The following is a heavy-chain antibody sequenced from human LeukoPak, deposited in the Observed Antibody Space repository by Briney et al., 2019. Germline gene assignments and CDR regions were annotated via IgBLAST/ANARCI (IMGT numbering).Heavy chain of an antibody. Sequence: SETLSLTCTVSGASINSGGYFWSWIRQLPGKGLEWIGYIYYSGSTSYNPSLKSRVSMSVDTSKNQFSLKLSSVTAADTAVYFCARDGESYGSGSHFGAFDIWGQGTKVTLSS. CDR2: IYYSGST. V-gene: IGHV4-31*03. D-gene: IGHD3-10*01. CDR1: GASINSGGYF. CDR3: ARDGESYGSGSHFGAFDI. J-gene: IGHJ3*02.